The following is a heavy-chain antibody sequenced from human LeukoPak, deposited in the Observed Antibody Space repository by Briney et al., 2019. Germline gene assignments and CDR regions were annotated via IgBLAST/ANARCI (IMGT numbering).Heavy chain of an antibody. D-gene: IGHD4-23*01. J-gene: IGHJ4*02. CDR2: TYYRSKWYY. V-gene: IGHV6-1*01. Sequence: SQTLSLTCAISGDSVSRSSAAWNWIRQSPSRGLEWLGRTYYRSKWYYDYAVSVKSRITINPDTSKNQFSLQLNSVTPDDTAVFYCAREPSGHSGSFDSWGQGTLVTVSS. CDR1: GDSVSRSSAA. CDR3: AREPSGHSGSFDS.